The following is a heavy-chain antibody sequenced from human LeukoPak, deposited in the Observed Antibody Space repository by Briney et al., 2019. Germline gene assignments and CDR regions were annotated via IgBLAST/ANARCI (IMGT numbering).Heavy chain of an antibody. J-gene: IGHJ1*01. CDR3: ARALNDFWSGYPLQH. CDR2: IKQDGSEK. CDR1: GFTFTMYW. V-gene: IGHV3-7*01. D-gene: IGHD3-3*01. Sequence: GGSLRLSCAASGFTFTMYWMSWVRQAPGKGLEWVASIKQDGSEKYYVDSVKGRFTISRDNAKNSLYLQMNSLRVEDTAVYYCARALNDFWSGYPLQHWGQGTLVTVSS.